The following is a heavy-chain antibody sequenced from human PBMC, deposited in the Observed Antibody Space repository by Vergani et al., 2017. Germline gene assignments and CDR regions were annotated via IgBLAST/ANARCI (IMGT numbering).Heavy chain of an antibody. Sequence: QVQLQQWGAGLLKPSETLSLTCAVYGGSFSGYYWSWIRQPPGKGLEWIGEINHSGSTNYNPSLKSRVTISVDTSKNQFSLKLSSVTAADTAVYYCARGNYYGSGSYYRVKKHFDYWGQGTLVTVSS. CDR3: ARGNYYGSGSYYRVKKHFDY. CDR1: GGSFSGYY. D-gene: IGHD3-10*01. J-gene: IGHJ4*02. V-gene: IGHV4-34*01. CDR2: INHSGST.